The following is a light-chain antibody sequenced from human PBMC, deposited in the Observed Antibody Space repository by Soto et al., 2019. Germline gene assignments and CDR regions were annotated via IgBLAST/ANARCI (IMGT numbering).Light chain of an antibody. Sequence: DIQMTQSPSTLSASVGDRVTITCRASQSISSWLAWYQQKPGKAPKLLIYKASNLESGVPSRFSGSGSGTEFTLTISSLQPDDYATYYCQHYNDSSTFGGGTRLEIK. V-gene: IGKV1-5*03. J-gene: IGKJ5*01. CDR2: KAS. CDR3: QHYNDSST. CDR1: QSISSW.